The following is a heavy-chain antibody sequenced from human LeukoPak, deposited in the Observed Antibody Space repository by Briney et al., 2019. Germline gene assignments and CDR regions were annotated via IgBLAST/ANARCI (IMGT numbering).Heavy chain of an antibody. CDR1: GGTFSSFA. V-gene: IGHV1-69*13. Sequence: GASVKFYCKASGGTFSSFAISWVRQAPGQGLEWMGGIIPIFGTANYAQTFQGRVTITADESTSTAYMELSSLRSEDTAVYYCARQGYSSSWYPYYFDYWGQGTLVTVSS. J-gene: IGHJ4*02. CDR3: ARQGYSSSWYPYYFDY. D-gene: IGHD6-13*01. CDR2: IIPIFGTA.